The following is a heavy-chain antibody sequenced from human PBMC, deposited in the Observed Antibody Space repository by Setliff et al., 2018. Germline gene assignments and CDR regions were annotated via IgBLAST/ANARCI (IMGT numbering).Heavy chain of an antibody. CDR1: GFSFGGHD. CDR2: IRYDGSNK. CDR3: AKVESPADGYQIGIDY. D-gene: IGHD5-12*01. V-gene: IGHV3-30*02. Sequence: PGGSLRLSCAASGFSFGGHDMHWVRQAPGKGLEWVAFIRYDGSNKYYADSVKGRFTISRDNSKNTLYLQMNSLRAEDTAVYYCAKVESPADGYQIGIDYWGQGTLVTVSS. J-gene: IGHJ4*02.